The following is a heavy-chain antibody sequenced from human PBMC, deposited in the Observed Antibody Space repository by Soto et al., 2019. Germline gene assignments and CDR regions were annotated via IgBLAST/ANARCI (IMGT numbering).Heavy chain of an antibody. D-gene: IGHD2-15*01. CDR1: GGSISSGDYY. CDR3: ARGVGVVAAIDY. V-gene: IGHV4-30-4*01. CDR2: IYYSGST. J-gene: IGHJ4*02. Sequence: QVPLQESGPGLVKPSQTLSLTCTVSGGSISSGDYYWGWIRQPPGKGLEWIGYIYYSGSTYYNPYLKSRVTISVDTSKNQFSLKLSSVTAADTAVYYCARGVGVVAAIDYWGQGTLVTVSS.